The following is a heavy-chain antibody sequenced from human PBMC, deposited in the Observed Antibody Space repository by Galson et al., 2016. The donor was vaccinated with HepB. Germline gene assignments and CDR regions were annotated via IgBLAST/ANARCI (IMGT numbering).Heavy chain of an antibody. CDR2: INSDGSST. CDR1: GFTFSTYW. V-gene: IGHV3-74*01. CDR3: ASSVRGSGSPPGGY. D-gene: IGHD3-10*01. J-gene: IGHJ4*02. Sequence: SLRLSCAASGFTFSTYWMHWVRQAPGKGLVWVSRINSDGSSTGFADSVKGRFTISRDNAKNTLYLQMNSLRAEDTAVYYCASSVRGSGSPPGGYWGQGILVTVSP.